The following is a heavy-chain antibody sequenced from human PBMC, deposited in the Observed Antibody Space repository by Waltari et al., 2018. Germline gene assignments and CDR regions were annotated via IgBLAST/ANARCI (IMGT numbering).Heavy chain of an antibody. Sequence: QVHLVQSGAEVKEPGASVKVSCKASGSMFSEYYIHWVRQAPGQGLEWMGLINPRDETTDYAQKFQGRVTVSRDTSTTTNYMELSSLTSADTALYYCAREGSDSGSHLKAFDIWGQGTMVTVSS. CDR1: GSMFSEYY. D-gene: IGHD3-10*01. V-gene: IGHV1-46*01. CDR2: INPRDETT. J-gene: IGHJ3*02. CDR3: AREGSDSGSHLKAFDI.